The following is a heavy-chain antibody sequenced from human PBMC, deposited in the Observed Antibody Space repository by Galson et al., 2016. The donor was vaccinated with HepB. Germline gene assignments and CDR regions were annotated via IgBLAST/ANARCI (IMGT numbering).Heavy chain of an antibody. CDR3: ARGGSGSHPNQHYFYYYALDV. V-gene: IGHV3-48*01. D-gene: IGHD3-10*01. Sequence: LRLSCAASGPTFNSYSMNWVRQAPGKGLEWVSYISSSSAIYYADTVKGRFTISRDNAKNSLYLQMSSLGAEDTAVYYCARGGSGSHPNQHYFYYYALDVWGIGATATVSS. J-gene: IGHJ6*04. CDR2: ISSSSAI. CDR1: GPTFNSYS.